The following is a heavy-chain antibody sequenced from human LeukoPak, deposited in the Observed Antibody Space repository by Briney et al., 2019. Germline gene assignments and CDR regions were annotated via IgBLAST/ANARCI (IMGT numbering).Heavy chain of an antibody. J-gene: IGHJ4*02. CDR2: INHSGST. D-gene: IGHD5-12*01. Sequence: PSETLSLTCAVYGGSFSGYYWSWIRQPPGKGLEWIGEINHSGSTNYNPSLKSRVTISVDTSKNQFSLKLSSVTAADTAVYYCARRIWLRSTFDYWGQGTLVTVSS. CDR3: ARRIWLRSTFDY. V-gene: IGHV4-34*01. CDR1: GGSFSGYY.